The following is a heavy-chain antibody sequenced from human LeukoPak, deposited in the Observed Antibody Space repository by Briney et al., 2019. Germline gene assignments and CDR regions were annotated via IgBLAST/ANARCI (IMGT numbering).Heavy chain of an antibody. CDR1: GGSIRCYY. CDR2: IYTRGST. CDR3: AREVHGQITIFGVVPTSGAFDI. J-gene: IGHJ3*02. D-gene: IGHD3-3*01. V-gene: IGHV4-4*07. Sequence: PPETLSLTRTVPGGSIRCYYSSWIRQPAGKGLEWIGRIYTRGSTNYTPPLTSRATMSVPTSKNQFSLTLSSVTAADTAVYYCAREVHGQITIFGVVPTSGAFDIWGQGTMATVSS.